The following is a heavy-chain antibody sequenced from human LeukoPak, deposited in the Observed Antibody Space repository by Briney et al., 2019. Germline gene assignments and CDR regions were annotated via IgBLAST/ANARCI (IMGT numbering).Heavy chain of an antibody. CDR2: IYYSGST. CDR3: ARDRIVGANNWFDP. CDR1: GGSISSYY. D-gene: IGHD1-26*01. Sequence: SETLSLTCTVSGGSISSYYWSWIRQPPGKGLEWIGYIYYSGSTNYNPSLKSRLTISVDASKNQFSLKMSSVTAADTAVYYCARDRIVGANNWFDPWGQGTLVTVSS. J-gene: IGHJ5*02. V-gene: IGHV4-59*01.